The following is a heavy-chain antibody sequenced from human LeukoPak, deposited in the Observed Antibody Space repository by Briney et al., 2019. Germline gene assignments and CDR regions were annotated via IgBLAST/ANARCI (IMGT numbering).Heavy chain of an antibody. D-gene: IGHD2-21*01. CDR2: TRNKANSYTT. J-gene: IGHJ4*02. CDR1: GFTFSDHY. V-gene: IGHV3-72*01. Sequence: GGSLRLSCAASGFTFSDHYMDWVRPAPGKGLEWVGRTRNKANSYTTEYAASVKGRFTISRDDSQNSLYLQMNSLKSEDTAVYYCVRVVHITANYPFDYWGQGTLVTVSS. CDR3: VRVVHITANYPFDY.